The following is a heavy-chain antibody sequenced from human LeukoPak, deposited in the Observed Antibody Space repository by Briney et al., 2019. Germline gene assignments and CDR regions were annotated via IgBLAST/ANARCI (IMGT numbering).Heavy chain of an antibody. D-gene: IGHD4-11*01. CDR1: GGSFSGYY. CDR2: INHSGST. Sequence: SETLSLTCAVYGGSFSGYYWSWIRQPPGKGLEWIGEINHSGSTNYNPSLKSRVTISVDTSKNQFSLKLSSVTAAGTAVYYCARLTGYSNYGRFDYWGQGTLVTVSS. V-gene: IGHV4-34*01. CDR3: ARLTGYSNYGRFDY. J-gene: IGHJ4*02.